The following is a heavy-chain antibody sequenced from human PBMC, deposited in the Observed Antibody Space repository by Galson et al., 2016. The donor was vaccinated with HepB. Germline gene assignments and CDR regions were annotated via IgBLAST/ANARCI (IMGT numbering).Heavy chain of an antibody. CDR2: ISGSGGGT. CDR1: GFTFSSYT. CDR3: ARDTAYYARASGMDV. Sequence: SLRLSCAASGFTFSSYTMSWVRQAPGKGLEWVSSISGSGGGTYYADSVKGRFTISRDNSKNTLYLQMNSLRDEDTAMYYCARDTAYYARASGMDVWGQGTTVTVSS. V-gene: IGHV3-23*01. D-gene: IGHD3-16*01. J-gene: IGHJ6*02.